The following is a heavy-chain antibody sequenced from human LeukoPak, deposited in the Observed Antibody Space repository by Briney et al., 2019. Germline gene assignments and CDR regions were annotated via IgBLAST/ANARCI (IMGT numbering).Heavy chain of an antibody. J-gene: IGHJ4*02. CDR3: AKAPVGHCSGAFCYHFDS. Sequence: QTGGSLRLSCAASGFTFSTYAMSWVRQTPGKGLEWVAAISGDNPGTYHANSVEGRFTISRDNSKNTLHLQMSGLRAEDTARYYCAKAPVGHCSGAFCYHFDSWGQGTLVTVSS. D-gene: IGHD2-15*01. V-gene: IGHV3-23*01. CDR1: GFTFSTYA. CDR2: ISGDNPGT.